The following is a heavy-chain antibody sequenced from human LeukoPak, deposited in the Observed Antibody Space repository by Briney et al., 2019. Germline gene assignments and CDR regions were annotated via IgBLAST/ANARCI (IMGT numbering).Heavy chain of an antibody. CDR2: IYYSGST. D-gene: IGHD1-7*01. Sequence: PSETLSLTCTVSGGSISSYYWSWIRQPPGKGLEWFGYIYYSGSTNYNPSLKRRVTISVDTSKNQFSLKLSSVTAADTAVYYCARVVPDWNYGPRYFDYWGQGTLVTVSS. V-gene: IGHV4-59*01. CDR1: GGSISSYY. CDR3: ARVVPDWNYGPRYFDY. J-gene: IGHJ4*02.